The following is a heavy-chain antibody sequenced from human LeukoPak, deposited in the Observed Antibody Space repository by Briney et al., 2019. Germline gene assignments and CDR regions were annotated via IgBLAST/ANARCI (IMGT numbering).Heavy chain of an antibody. CDR2: ISYDGSNE. CDR3: AKYYGIGSRQIDY. Sequence: GGSLRLSCAASGFTFSSYVMHWVRQAPGKGLEWVAIISYDGSNECYADSVKGRFTISRDNSKNTMYLQMNSLRAEDTAIYYCAKYYGIGSRQIDYWGQGTLVTVSS. D-gene: IGHD3-9*01. J-gene: IGHJ4*02. CDR1: GFTFSSYV. V-gene: IGHV3-30*04.